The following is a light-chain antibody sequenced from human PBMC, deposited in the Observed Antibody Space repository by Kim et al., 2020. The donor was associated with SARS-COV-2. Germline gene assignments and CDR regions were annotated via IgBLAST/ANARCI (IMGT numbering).Light chain of an antibody. V-gene: IGLV3-19*01. CDR3: NSRDTSGNHMV. Sequence: GQTARITGQGQSLMNCDARGYKQKPGQAPVIVIYGMNNRPPRISDRVSGSRSGNTASLTITGARAEDEADYDCNSRDTSGNHMVFGGGTQLTVL. CDR1: SLMNCD. J-gene: IGLJ2*01. CDR2: GMN.